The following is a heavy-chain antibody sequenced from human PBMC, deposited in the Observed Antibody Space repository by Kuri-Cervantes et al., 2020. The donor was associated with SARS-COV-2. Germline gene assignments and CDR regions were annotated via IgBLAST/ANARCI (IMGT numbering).Heavy chain of an antibody. D-gene: IGHD3-3*01. V-gene: IGHV1-69*13. J-gene: IGHJ4*02. CDR2: IIPIFGTA. CDR3: AKVGLAQKDFWSGYYTG. CDR1: GGTFSSYA. Sequence: SVKVSCKASGGTFSSYAISWVRQAPGQGLEWMGGIIPIFGTANYAQKFQGRVTITADESTSTAYMELSSLRSEDTAVYYCAKVGLAQKDFWSGYYTGWGQGTLVTVSS.